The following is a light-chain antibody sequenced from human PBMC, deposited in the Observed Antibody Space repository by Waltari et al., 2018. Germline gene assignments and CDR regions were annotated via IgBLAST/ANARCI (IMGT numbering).Light chain of an antibody. CDR2: DAS. V-gene: IGKV3-11*01. J-gene: IGKJ4*01. CDR3: QQRYNWPPLT. CDR1: QTIGTY. Sequence: VVLTQSPVTLSLSPGETATLSCRASQTIGTYLAWYQHKLGQSPRLLIYDASTRATGIQARCSGSESGTDFTLTISGLEAEDSAFYYCQQRYNWPPLTFGGGTKVQTK.